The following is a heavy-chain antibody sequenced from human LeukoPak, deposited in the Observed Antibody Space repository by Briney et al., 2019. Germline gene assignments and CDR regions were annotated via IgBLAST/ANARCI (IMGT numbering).Heavy chain of an antibody. CDR2: ISGTGGII. CDR1: GFTFSSYA. D-gene: IGHD6-19*01. Sequence: PGGSLRLSCAASGFTFSSYAMTWVRQAPGRGLEWVSSISGTGGIIHYAGSVKGRFTISRDNSKNTLYLQMNSLRAEDTAVYYCAKDVSRLVRHYFDYWGQGTLVTVSS. V-gene: IGHV3-23*01. CDR3: AKDVSRLVRHYFDY. J-gene: IGHJ4*02.